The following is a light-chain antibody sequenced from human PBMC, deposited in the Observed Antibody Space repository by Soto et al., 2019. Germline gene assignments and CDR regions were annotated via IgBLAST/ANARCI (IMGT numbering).Light chain of an antibody. J-gene: IGKJ3*01. CDR2: DAS. CDR1: QSVSSN. CDR3: QQYNTWPIFT. Sequence: IVLTQSPATLSVSPGDRATLFCRASQSVSSNLAWSQQTPGQAPRLLIYDASTRATGIPARFSGSGSGIKFTLTISSLQSEDFVVYCCQQYNTWPIFTFGPGTKVDIK. V-gene: IGKV3-15*01.